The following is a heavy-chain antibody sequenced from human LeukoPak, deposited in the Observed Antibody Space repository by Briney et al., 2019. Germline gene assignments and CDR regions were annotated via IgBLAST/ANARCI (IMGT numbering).Heavy chain of an antibody. D-gene: IGHD2-15*01. Sequence: GESLKISCKGSGYSFTSYWIGWVRQMPGKGLDWMGIIYPGDSDTRYSPSFQGQVTISADKSISTAYLQWSSLKASDTAVYYCARLKCYCSGGSCCNWFDPWGQGTLVTVSP. CDR1: GYSFTSYW. CDR2: IYPGDSDT. J-gene: IGHJ5*02. V-gene: IGHV5-51*01. CDR3: ARLKCYCSGGSCCNWFDP.